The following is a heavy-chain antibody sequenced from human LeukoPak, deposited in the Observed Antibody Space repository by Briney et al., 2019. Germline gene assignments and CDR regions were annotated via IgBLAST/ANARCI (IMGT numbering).Heavy chain of an antibody. D-gene: IGHD6-19*01. Sequence: RTSETLSLTCTVSGGSISSYYWSWIRQPPGKGLEWIGYVYYSGSTGYNPSLKSRVTMSVDTSKNQFSLNLSSVTAADTAVYYWARENSIGWYGGLDYWGQGTLVTVSS. V-gene: IGHV4-59*01. CDR1: GGSISSYY. J-gene: IGHJ4*02. CDR2: VYYSGST. CDR3: ARENSIGWYGGLDY.